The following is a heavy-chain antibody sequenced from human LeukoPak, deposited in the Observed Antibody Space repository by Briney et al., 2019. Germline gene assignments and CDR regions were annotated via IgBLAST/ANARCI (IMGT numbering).Heavy chain of an antibody. CDR2: IYYSGST. J-gene: IGHJ6*02. V-gene: IGHV4-59*01. CDR1: GGSISSYY. D-gene: IGHD3-3*01. Sequence: SETLSPTCTVSGGSISSYYWSWIRQPPGKGLEWIGYIYYSGSTNYNPSLKSRVTISVDTSKNQFSLKLSSVTAADTAVYYCARGLRFLEWLSQYYYGMDVWGQGTTVTVSS. CDR3: ARGLRFLEWLSQYYYGMDV.